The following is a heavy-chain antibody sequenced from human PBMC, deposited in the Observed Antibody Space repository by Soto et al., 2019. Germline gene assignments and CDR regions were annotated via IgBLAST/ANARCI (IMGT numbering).Heavy chain of an antibody. CDR1: GYTFTRSG. CDR3: ARLCVAPYYYYCMVV. CDR2: ISTYNGDT. V-gene: IGHV1-18*01. Sequence: ASVKVSCKASGYTFTRSGISWVRQAPGQGLEWMGWISTYNGDTNYAQTFKGRVTMTTDTSKSTVHKEMRNMRSDDTAVYYYARLCVAPYYYYCMVVWGQGTPVTV. D-gene: IGHD2-21*01. J-gene: IGHJ6*02.